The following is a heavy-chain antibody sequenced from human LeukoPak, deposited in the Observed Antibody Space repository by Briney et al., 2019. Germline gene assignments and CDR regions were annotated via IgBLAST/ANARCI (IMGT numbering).Heavy chain of an antibody. CDR2: IYHTGST. CDR1: GGSISSYY. D-gene: IGHD6-25*01. Sequence: PSETLSLTCTVSGGSISSYYWSWIRQPPGKGLEWIANIYHTGSTNYNPSLSSRVTISIDTAKNPFSLKLTSVTAADTAVYYCARRGRNSSGWQDYLWGQGTLVTVSS. J-gene: IGHJ4*02. CDR3: ARRGRNSSGWQDYL. V-gene: IGHV4-59*01.